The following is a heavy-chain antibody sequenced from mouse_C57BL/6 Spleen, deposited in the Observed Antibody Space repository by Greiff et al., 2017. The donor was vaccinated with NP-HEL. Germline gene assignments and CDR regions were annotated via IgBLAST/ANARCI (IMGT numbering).Heavy chain of an antibody. Sequence: EVQLQQSGPELVKPGASVKISCKASGYSFTGYYMNWVKQSPEKSLEWIGEINPSTGGTTYNQKFKAKATLTVDKSSSTAYMQLKSLTSEDSAVYYCARDLTGTGAYWGQGTLVTVSA. V-gene: IGHV1-42*01. CDR3: ARDLTGTGAY. D-gene: IGHD4-1*01. CDR2: INPSTGGT. J-gene: IGHJ3*01. CDR1: GYSFTGYY.